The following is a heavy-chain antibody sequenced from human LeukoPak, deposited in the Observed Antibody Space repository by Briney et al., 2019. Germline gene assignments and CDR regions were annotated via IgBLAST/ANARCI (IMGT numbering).Heavy chain of an antibody. Sequence: SQTLSLTCTVSGGSINSGDYYWSWIRQPPGKGLEWIGYIYYSGSTYYNPSLKSRVTISVDTSKNQFSLKLSSVTAADTAVYYCAGVPAASNDAFDIWGQGTMVTVSS. D-gene: IGHD2-2*01. CDR1: GGSINSGDYY. J-gene: IGHJ3*02. CDR2: IYYSGST. V-gene: IGHV4-30-4*01. CDR3: AGVPAASNDAFDI.